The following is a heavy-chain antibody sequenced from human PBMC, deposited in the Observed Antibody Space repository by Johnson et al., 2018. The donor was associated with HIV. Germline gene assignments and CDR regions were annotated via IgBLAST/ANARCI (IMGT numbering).Heavy chain of an antibody. CDR3: ARESPGYAFDI. CDR1: GFTFSSYD. Sequence: VQLVESGGGLVQPGGSLRLSCAASGFTFSSYDMHWVRQGTGKGLEWVPAIGTAGDTYYPGSVKGRFTISRENAKNSLYLQMNSLRAGDTAVYYCARESPGYAFDIWGQGTMVTVSS. V-gene: IGHV3-13*01. CDR2: IGTAGDT. D-gene: IGHD1-1*01. J-gene: IGHJ3*02.